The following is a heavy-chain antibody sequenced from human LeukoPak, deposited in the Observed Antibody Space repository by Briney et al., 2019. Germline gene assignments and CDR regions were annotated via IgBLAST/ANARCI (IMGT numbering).Heavy chain of an antibody. CDR3: ARGEHSSSWPNLYFDY. V-gene: IGHV1-18*01. J-gene: IGHJ4*02. Sequence: ASVKVSCKASGYTFTSYGITWVRQAPGQGLDWMGWISAYNGNTNYAQKVQGRVTMTTDTSTTTAYMELRSLRSDDTAVYYCARGEHSSSWPNLYFDYWGQGTLVTVSS. D-gene: IGHD6-13*01. CDR1: GYTFTSYG. CDR2: ISAYNGNT.